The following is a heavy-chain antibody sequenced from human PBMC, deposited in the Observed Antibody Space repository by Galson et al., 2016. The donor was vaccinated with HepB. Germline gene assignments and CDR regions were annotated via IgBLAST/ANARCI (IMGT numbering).Heavy chain of an antibody. CDR2: IFGSGGTS. Sequence: SLRLSCAASGFTFSSYAMTWVRQAPGKGLELVSGIFGSGGTSYYADSVKGRFAISRDNSKNTLYVQMESLRVEDSAVYYCAGALYSSPFVSAYDIWGQGTMVTVSS. J-gene: IGHJ3*02. D-gene: IGHD6-19*01. V-gene: IGHV3-23*01. CDR1: GFTFSSYA. CDR3: AGALYSSPFVSAYDI.